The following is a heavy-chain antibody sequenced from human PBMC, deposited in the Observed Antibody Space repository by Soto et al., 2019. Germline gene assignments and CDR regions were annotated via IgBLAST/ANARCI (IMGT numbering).Heavy chain of an antibody. Sequence: SETLSLTCAVYGGSFSGYYWSWIRQPPGKGLEWIGEINHSGSTNYNPSLKSRVTISVDTSKNQFSLKLSSVTAADTAVYYCARGRTYYDFWSGYPSFDYWGQGTLVTVS. V-gene: IGHV4-34*01. CDR3: ARGRTYYDFWSGYPSFDY. D-gene: IGHD3-3*01. CDR2: INHSGST. J-gene: IGHJ4*02. CDR1: GGSFSGYY.